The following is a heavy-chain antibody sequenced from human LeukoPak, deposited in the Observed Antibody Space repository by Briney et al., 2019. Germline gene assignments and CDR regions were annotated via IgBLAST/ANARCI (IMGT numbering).Heavy chain of an antibody. V-gene: IGHV4-34*01. CDR2: LSHTGNT. CDR3: ARGAYCTSINCYGFDY. D-gene: IGHD2-2*01. Sequence: SETLSLTCNVSGGSFSGFYWSWIRQPPTEGLEWVGELSHTGNTNYNPSFKSRVTFSVDTSKRQFSLRLKSVTAADTAVYYCARGAYCTSINCYGFDYWGQGILVTVSS. J-gene: IGHJ4*02. CDR1: GGSFSGFY.